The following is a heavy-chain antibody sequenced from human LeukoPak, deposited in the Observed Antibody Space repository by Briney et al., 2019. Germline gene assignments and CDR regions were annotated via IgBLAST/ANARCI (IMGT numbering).Heavy chain of an antibody. CDR3: ARDLRELGYCSGGSCYLYYFDY. CDR1: GFTFSDYY. V-gene: IGHV3-11*04. J-gene: IGHJ4*02. Sequence: GGSLRLSCAASGFTFSDYYMSWIRQAPGKGLEWVSYISSSGSTIYYADSVKGRFTISRDNAKNSLYLQMNSLRAEDTAVNYCARDLRELGYCSGGSCYLYYFDYWGQGTLVTVSS. D-gene: IGHD2-15*01. CDR2: ISSSGSTI.